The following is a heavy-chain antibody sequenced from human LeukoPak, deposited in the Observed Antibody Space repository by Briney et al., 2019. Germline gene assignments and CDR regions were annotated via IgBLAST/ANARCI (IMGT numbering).Heavy chain of an antibody. CDR1: GGTLRRQT. V-gene: IGHV1-69*02. CDR2: IIPMMGIA. J-gene: IGHJ4*02. Sequence: SVNVSCKASGGTLRRQTITWVRQAPGQGREWKGRIIPMMGIAKYAKKFQGRVTITADTSTDTAYMELISLIAEDTAVYYCASRYHTTILGADTRAVGDYWGQGTLVTVSS. CDR3: ASRYHTTILGADTRAVGDY. D-gene: IGHD6-19*01.